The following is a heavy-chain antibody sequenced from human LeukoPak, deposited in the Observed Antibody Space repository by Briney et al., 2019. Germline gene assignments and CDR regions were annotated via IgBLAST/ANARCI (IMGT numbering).Heavy chain of an antibody. CDR1: GFTFSSYA. Sequence: PGSSLRLSCSASGFTFSSYAMHWVRQSSGKARDYVSAISIGGDSTYYADSVRGRFTISRDNSKSTLYLQMSSLRAEDTAVYYCVKPREVGGSYFDYWGQGTLVTVSS. CDR2: ISIGGDST. J-gene: IGHJ4*02. CDR3: VKPREVGGSYFDY. V-gene: IGHV3-64D*06. D-gene: IGHD1-26*01.